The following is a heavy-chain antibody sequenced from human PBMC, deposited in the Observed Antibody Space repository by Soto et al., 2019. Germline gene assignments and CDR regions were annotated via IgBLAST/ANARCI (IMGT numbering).Heavy chain of an antibody. CDR1: GFSLSTTGVA. Sequence: QITLKESGPTLVKPTQTLTLTCTFSGFSLSTTGVAVGWIRQPPGKAPQWLALIYWDDEKRYSPTLKSRLTIARDTSKNQVVLTMTNMDPVDTATYYCAHRADYEDFPVLRAFDYWGQGTLVTVSS. CDR3: AHRADYEDFPVLRAFDY. CDR2: IYWDDEK. D-gene: IGHD4-17*01. J-gene: IGHJ4*02. V-gene: IGHV2-5*02.